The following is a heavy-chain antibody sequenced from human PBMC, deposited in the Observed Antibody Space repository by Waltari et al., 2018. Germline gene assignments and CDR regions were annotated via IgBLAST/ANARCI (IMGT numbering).Heavy chain of an antibody. CDR2: ISGSGGST. V-gene: IGHV3-23*01. Sequence: EVQLLESGGGLVQPGGSLRLYCAASGFTFSSYAMSWVRQAPGKGLEWVSAISGSGGSTYYADSVKGRFTISRDNSKNTLYLQMNSLRAEDTAVYYCANRLRGRWAYGMDVWGQGTTVTVSS. J-gene: IGHJ6*02. CDR1: GFTFSSYA. CDR3: ANRLRGRWAYGMDV. D-gene: IGHD5-12*01.